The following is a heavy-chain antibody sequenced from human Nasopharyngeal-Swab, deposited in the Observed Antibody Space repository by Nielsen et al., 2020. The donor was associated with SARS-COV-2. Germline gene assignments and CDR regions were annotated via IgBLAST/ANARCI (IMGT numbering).Heavy chain of an antibody. CDR2: IRYDGSNR. CDR3: AKDSGQEMAELAS. J-gene: IGHJ4*02. Sequence: GGSLRLSCTASGFTFSNYGMHWVRQAPGKGLEWVAFIRYDGSNRTYGDFVKGRFTFSSDNSKNTLYLQLNSLRTEDTAVYYCAKDSGQEMAELASWGQGTLVTVSS. CDR1: GFTFSNYG. V-gene: IGHV3-30*02. D-gene: IGHD5-24*01.